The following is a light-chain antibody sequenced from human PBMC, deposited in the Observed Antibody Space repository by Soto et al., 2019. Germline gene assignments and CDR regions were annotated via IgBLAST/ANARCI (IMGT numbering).Light chain of an antibody. V-gene: IGLV2-14*01. Sequence: QSVLTQPASVSGSPGQSITISCTGTSSDVGAHNYVSWYQQHPGKAPKLMIYEVSNRPSGVSNRFSGSKSGNTASLTISGLQAEDEADHYCSSYTSTSVVFGGGTKVTVL. CDR1: SSDVGAHNY. CDR2: EVS. J-gene: IGLJ3*02. CDR3: SSYTSTSVV.